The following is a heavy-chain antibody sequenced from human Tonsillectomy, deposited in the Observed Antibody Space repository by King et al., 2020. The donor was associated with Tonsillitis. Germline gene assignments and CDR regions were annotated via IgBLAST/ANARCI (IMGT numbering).Heavy chain of an antibody. CDR3: ARDPLQATRVPEF. Sequence: VQLQESGPRLVKPSETMSLTCAVSGYSLSSGYYWGWIRQPPGKGLEWLGSIDHSGSAYYNPSLQSRLTLSVNTSKNEFSLKLSSVTAADTAVYYCARDPLQATRVPEFWGQGTLDTVSS. CDR2: IDHSGSA. D-gene: IGHD4-11*01. V-gene: IGHV4-38-2*02. CDR1: GYSLSSGYY. J-gene: IGHJ4*02.